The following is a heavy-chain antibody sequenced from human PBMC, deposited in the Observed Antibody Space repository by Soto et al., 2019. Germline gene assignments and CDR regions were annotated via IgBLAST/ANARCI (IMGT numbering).Heavy chain of an antibody. J-gene: IGHJ4*02. CDR2: ISSSSSYI. D-gene: IGHD3-16*02. CDR1: GFTFSSYS. CDR3: ARDFLSQYYDYVWGSYRLDY. V-gene: IGHV3-21*01. Sequence: EVQLVESGGGLVKPGGSLRLSCAASGFTFSSYSMNWVRQAPGKGLEWVSSISSSSSYIYYADSVKGRFTISRDNAKNSLYLQMNSLRAEDTAVYYCARDFLSQYYDYVWGSYRLDYWGQGTLVTVSS.